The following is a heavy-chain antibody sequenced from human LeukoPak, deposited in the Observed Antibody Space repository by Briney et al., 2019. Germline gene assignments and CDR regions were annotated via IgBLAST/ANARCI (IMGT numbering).Heavy chain of an antibody. Sequence: SVKVSCKASGYTFTSYDINWVRQATGQGLEWMGGIIPIFGTANYAQKFQGRVTITTDESTSTAYMELSSLRSEDTAVYYCARDRTGDIVATGNWFDPWGQGTLVTVSS. CDR1: GYTFTSYD. D-gene: IGHD5-12*01. J-gene: IGHJ5*02. CDR3: ARDRTGDIVATGNWFDP. V-gene: IGHV1-69*05. CDR2: IIPIFGTA.